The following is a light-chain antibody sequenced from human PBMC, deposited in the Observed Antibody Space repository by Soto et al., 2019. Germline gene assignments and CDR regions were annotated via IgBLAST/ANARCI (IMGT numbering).Light chain of an antibody. CDR1: QSVSSY. CDR3: QVRTNWSIA. J-gene: IGKJ5*01. V-gene: IGKV3-11*01. CDR2: DAS. Sequence: EVVLTQSPPTLSLSVGDRATLSCRASQSVSSYLAWYQQKPGQAPRLLVYDASNRPSGIAARISGTGSGTDLTLTINHLEPADFAVYHRQVRTNWSIAFGRGTLLAIK.